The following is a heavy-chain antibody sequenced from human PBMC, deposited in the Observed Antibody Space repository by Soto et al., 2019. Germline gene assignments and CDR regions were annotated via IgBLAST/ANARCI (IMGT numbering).Heavy chain of an antibody. D-gene: IGHD6-19*01. CDR2: IWYDESKK. Sequence: QVQLVESGGGVVQPGRSLRLSCAASGFTFNTHGMHWVRQAPGKGLEWVAVIWYDESKKYYEDSVKGRFTISRDNSRSALYLQMDSLRAEDTGVYYCARSSGLGIDLWGQGTLVTVSS. CDR3: ARSSGLGIDL. CDR1: GFTFNTHG. J-gene: IGHJ4*02. V-gene: IGHV3-33*01.